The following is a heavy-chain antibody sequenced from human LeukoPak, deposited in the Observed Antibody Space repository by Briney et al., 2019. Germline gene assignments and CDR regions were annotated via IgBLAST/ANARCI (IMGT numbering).Heavy chain of an antibody. J-gene: IGHJ6*03. Sequence: PGGSLRLSCVASGFTFSNYAMTWVRQAPGKGLEWVSGISSNSYIHYADSVKGRFTVSRDNAENSLYLQMNSLRAEDTAVYYCARLPGYYYYYYYMDVWGKGPTVTVSS. CDR1: GFTFSNYA. CDR3: ARLPGYYYYYYYMDV. CDR2: ISSNSYI. V-gene: IGHV3-21*01.